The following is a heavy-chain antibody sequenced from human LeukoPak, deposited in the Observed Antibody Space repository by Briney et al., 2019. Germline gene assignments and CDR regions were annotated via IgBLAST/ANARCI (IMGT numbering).Heavy chain of an antibody. V-gene: IGHV4-61*02. Sequence: SETLSLTCTVSGGSISSSSYYWSWIRQPAGKGLEWIGRIYTSGSTNYNPSLKSRVTMSVDTSKNQFSLTLNSVTAADTAVYYCASGYVGSAPFEYWGQGTLVTVSS. J-gene: IGHJ4*02. CDR1: GGSISSSSYY. CDR2: IYTSGST. CDR3: ASGYVGSAPFEY. D-gene: IGHD3-22*01.